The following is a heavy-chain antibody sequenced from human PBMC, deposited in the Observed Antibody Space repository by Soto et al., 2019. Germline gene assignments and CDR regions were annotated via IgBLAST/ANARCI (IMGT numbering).Heavy chain of an antibody. J-gene: IGHJ4*02. CDR1: GFTFTNYA. Sequence: EVQLLESGGGLVQPGGSLRLSCAASGFTFTNYAMGWIRQAPGKGLEWVSGTSGSGGSTYYADSVKGRFTISRDNSKSTLYLQMNSLRAEDTAVYYCAKGVSQPKEYYFDDWGQGTLVTFSS. V-gene: IGHV3-23*01. CDR2: TSGSGGST. CDR3: AKGVSQPKEYYFDD. D-gene: IGHD2-2*01.